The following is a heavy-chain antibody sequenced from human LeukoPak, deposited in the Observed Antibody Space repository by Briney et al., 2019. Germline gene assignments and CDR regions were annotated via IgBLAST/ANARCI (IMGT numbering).Heavy chain of an antibody. CDR1: GGSISSGGYY. CDR3: ARVARGLGSWYDYYYYMDV. D-gene: IGHD6-13*01. J-gene: IGHJ6*03. CDR2: IYYSGST. V-gene: IGHV4-31*03. Sequence: SETLSLTCTVSGGSISSGGYYWSWIRQHPGKGLEWIGYIYYSGSTYYNPSLKSRVTISVDTSKNQFSLKLSSVTAADTAVYHCARVARGLGSWYDYYYYMDVWGKGTTVTVSS.